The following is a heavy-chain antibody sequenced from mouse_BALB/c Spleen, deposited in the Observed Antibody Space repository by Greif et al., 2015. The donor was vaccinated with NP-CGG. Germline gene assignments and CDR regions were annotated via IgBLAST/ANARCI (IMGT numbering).Heavy chain of an antibody. V-gene: IGHV1-84*02. J-gene: IGHJ4*01. CDR1: GYTFTDYY. CDR3: ARRTGTEAMDY. Sequence: QVQLKESGPELVKPGASVKISCKASGYTFTDYYINWVKQKPGQGLEWIGWIYPGSGNTKYNEKFKGKATLTVDTSSSTAYMQLSSLTSEDTAVYFCARRTGTEAMDYWGQGTSVTLSS. CDR2: IYPGSGNT. D-gene: IGHD4-1*01.